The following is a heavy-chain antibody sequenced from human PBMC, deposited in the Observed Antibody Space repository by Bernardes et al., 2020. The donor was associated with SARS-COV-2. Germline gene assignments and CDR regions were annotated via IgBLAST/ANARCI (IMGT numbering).Heavy chain of an antibody. CDR1: GGSISSTSYY. CDR3: AATYYYGSGSGKWFDP. Sequence: SETLSLTCTVSGGSISSTSYYWGWIRQPPGKGLEWIGTIYYSGSTYYNPSLKSRVTISVDTSKNQFSLKLSSVTAADTALYYCAATYYYGSGSGKWFDPWGQGPLVTVSS. V-gene: IGHV4-39*01. J-gene: IGHJ5*02. CDR2: IYYSGST. D-gene: IGHD3-10*01.